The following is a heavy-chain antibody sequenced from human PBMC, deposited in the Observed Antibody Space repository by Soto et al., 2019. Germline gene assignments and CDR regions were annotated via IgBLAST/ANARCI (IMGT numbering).Heavy chain of an antibody. Sequence: GGSLRLSCAAPGFTFSSYAMSWVRQAPGKGLEWVSAISGSGGSTYYADSVKGRFTISRDNSKNTLYLQMNSLRAEDTAVYYCAKDIGRYCSGGSCYFDYWGQGTLVTVSS. CDR1: GFTFSSYA. V-gene: IGHV3-23*01. CDR2: ISGSGGST. CDR3: AKDIGRYCSGGSCYFDY. J-gene: IGHJ4*02. D-gene: IGHD2-15*01.